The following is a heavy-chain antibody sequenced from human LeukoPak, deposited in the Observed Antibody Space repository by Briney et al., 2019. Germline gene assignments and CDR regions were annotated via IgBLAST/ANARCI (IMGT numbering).Heavy chain of an antibody. CDR1: GGSISSYY. D-gene: IGHD3-10*01. CDR2: IYYSGST. V-gene: IGHV4-59*12. CDR3: ARLPDYYSRHGAPG. Sequence: SETLSLTCTVSGGSISSYYWSWIRQPPGKGLEWIGYIYYSGSTNYNPSLKSRVTISVDTSKNQFSLKLSSVTAADTAVYYCARLPDYYSRHGAPGWGQGTLVTVSS. J-gene: IGHJ4*02.